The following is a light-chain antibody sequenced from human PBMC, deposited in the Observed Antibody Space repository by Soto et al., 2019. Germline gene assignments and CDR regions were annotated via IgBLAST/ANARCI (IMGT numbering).Light chain of an antibody. J-gene: IGKJ4*01. CDR3: QQFKIYPLT. CDR1: QDLTGY. V-gene: IGKV1-9*01. CDR2: ATS. Sequence: DIQLTQSPSFLSASVGDRVTITCRASQDLTGYLAWYQQEPGKAPKLLISATSTLQSGVPSRFSGSGSGTEMTLTISSLQPEDFATYYCQQFKIYPLTFGGGTKVDIK.